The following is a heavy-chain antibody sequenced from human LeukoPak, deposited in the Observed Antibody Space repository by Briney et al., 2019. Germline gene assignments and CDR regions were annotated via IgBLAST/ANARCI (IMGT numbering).Heavy chain of an antibody. CDR2: ISSNSDYI. V-gene: IGHV3-21*01. Sequence: TPGGSLRLSCAASGFIFTSYSMNWVRQAPGRGLEWVSSISSNSDYIYYADSVKGRFTISRDNAKNSVYLQMNGLRAEDTAMYYCARDDGIVMVTFDYWGQGTLVTVSS. J-gene: IGHJ4*02. CDR3: ARDDGIVMVTFDY. CDR1: GFIFTSYS. D-gene: IGHD3-22*01.